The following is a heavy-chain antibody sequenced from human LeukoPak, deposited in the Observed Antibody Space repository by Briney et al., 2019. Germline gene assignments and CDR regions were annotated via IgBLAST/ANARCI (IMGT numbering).Heavy chain of an antibody. CDR1: GFTFNSHA. CDR2: ISGGGGST. Sequence: GGSLRLSCAASGFTFNSHAMSWVRQAPGKGLEWVSAISGGGGSTYYADFVKGRFTISRDNSKNALPLQMHSLRVEDTAVYYCARDQGYDYVWGSNRYGYWGQGTLVTVSS. V-gene: IGHV3-23*01. J-gene: IGHJ4*02. CDR3: ARDQGYDYVWGSNRYGY. D-gene: IGHD3-16*02.